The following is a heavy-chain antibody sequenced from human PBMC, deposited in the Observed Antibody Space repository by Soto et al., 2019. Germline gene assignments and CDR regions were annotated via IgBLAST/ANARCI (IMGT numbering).Heavy chain of an antibody. Sequence: ASVKVSCKASGYTFTSYAMHWVRQAPGQRLEWMGLINAGDGSTKYAQKFQGRVTMSRDTSTSTVYMELSSLRSEDTAIYYCSRGYPPRDQLGNLPGAFWGQGTLVTVSS. D-gene: IGHD1-1*01. J-gene: IGHJ4*02. CDR2: INAGDGST. CDR3: SRGYPPRDQLGNLPGAF. CDR1: GYTFTSYA. V-gene: IGHV1-3*01.